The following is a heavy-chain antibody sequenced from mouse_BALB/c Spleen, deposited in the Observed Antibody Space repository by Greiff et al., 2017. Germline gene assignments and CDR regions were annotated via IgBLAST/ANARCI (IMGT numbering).Heavy chain of an antibody. CDR3: ARSALLRLRGFAY. CDR2: ISYSGST. CDR1: GYSITSDYA. D-gene: IGHD1-2*01. Sequence: DVKLQESGPGLVKPSQSLSLTCTATGYSITSDYAWYWIRQLPGNQLEWMGYISYSGSTRYNPSLKSRISITRDTSKNQSFLQLNSVTTEDTATYYCARSALLRLRGFAYWGQGTLVTVSA. J-gene: IGHJ3*01. V-gene: IGHV3-2*02.